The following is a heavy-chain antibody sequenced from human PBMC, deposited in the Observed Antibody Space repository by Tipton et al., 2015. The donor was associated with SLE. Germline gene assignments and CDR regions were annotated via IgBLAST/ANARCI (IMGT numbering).Heavy chain of an antibody. D-gene: IGHD3-16*01. J-gene: IGHJ4*02. Sequence: LRLSCTVSGGSISSGDYYWSWIRQPPGKGLEWIGYIYYSGSTYYNPSLKSRVTISVDTSKNQFSLKLSSVTAADTAVYYCASRGLFTFDYWGQGTLVTVSS. V-gene: IGHV4-30-4*08. CDR1: GGSISSGDYY. CDR3: ASRGLFTFDY. CDR2: IYYSGST.